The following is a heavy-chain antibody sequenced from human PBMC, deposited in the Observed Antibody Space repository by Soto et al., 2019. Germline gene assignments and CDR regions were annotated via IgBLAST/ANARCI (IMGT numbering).Heavy chain of an antibody. CDR3: ARDGQSESHYYYGMDV. Sequence: PGGSLRLSCAASGFTFSSYSMNWVRQAPGKGLEWVSSISSSNSYIYYADSVKGRFTISRDNAKNSLYLQMNSLRAEDTAVYYCARDGQSESHYYYGMDVWGQGTTVTVSS. V-gene: IGHV3-21*01. CDR1: GFTFSSYS. CDR2: ISSSNSYI. J-gene: IGHJ6*02. D-gene: IGHD6-19*01.